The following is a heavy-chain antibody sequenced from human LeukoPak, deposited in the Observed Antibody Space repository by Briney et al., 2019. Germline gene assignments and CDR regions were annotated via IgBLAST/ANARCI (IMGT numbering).Heavy chain of an antibody. CDR2: IKEDGSEK. V-gene: IGHV3-7*03. CDR3: TRVGIGSGGFDP. CDR1: GFTFNSCW. D-gene: IGHD1-14*01. Sequence: PGGSLRLSCAASGFTFNSCWMTWVRQAPGKGLEWVANIKEDGSEKYYVDSVKGRFTISRDNAKNSLYLQMNSLRAEDTAVYYCTRVGIGSGGFDPWGQGTLVTVSS. J-gene: IGHJ5*02.